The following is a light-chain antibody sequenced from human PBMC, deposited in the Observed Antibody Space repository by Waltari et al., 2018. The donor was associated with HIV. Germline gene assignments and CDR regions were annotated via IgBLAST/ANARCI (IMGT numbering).Light chain of an antibody. CDR1: SSDVGAYDY. V-gene: IGLV2-14*03. CDR3: ASFTSGRLNV. CDR2: DVY. J-gene: IGLJ1*01. Sequence: QSALTQPASVSGSPGQSITISCPGTSSDVGAYDYVPWYQQHPGKVPKLLIYDVYMRPSRISNRFSGSKSGNTASLTISGLRDEDEADYYCASFTSGRLNVFGTGTKVTVL.